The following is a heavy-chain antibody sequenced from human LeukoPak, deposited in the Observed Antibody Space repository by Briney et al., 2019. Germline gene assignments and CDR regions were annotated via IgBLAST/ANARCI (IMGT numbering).Heavy chain of an antibody. V-gene: IGHV1-46*01. CDR2: INPSGGST. CDR3: ARRTPQNDSSGSGRVTDY. CDR1: GYTFTSYY. J-gene: IGHJ4*02. Sequence: GASVKVSCKASGYTFTSYYMHWVRQAPGQGLEWMGIINPSGGSTSYAQKLQGRVTMTTDTSTSTAYMELRSLRSDDTAVYYCARRTPQNDSSGSGRVTDYWGQGTLVTVSS. D-gene: IGHD3-10*01.